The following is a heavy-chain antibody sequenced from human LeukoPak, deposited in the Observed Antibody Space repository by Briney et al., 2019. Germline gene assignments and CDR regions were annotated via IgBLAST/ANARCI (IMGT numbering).Heavy chain of an antibody. CDR3: ARDRATTETKSFAFDI. CDR2: IIPIFGTT. Sequence: SVKVSCKASGGTFSNYAVSWVRQAPGQGLEWMGGIIPIFGTTNYAQKFQGRVTITTDESTSTAYMELSSLRSEDTAVYYCARDRATTETKSFAFDIWGQGIMVTVSS. D-gene: IGHD4-17*01. J-gene: IGHJ3*02. CDR1: GGTFSNYA. V-gene: IGHV1-69*05.